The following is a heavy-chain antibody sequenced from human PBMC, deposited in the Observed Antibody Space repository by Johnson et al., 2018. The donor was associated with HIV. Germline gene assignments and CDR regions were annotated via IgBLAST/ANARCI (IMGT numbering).Heavy chain of an antibody. CDR2: ISYDGSTK. Sequence: QVQLVESGGGLVQPGGSLRLSCAASGFTFSSYWMTWVRQAPGKGLEWVAFISYDGSTKYYADSVRGRFTISRDNSKNTLYLQMNSLPPEDTAVYYCATEGAAAAAGPSDAFDIWGQGTMVTVSS. J-gene: IGHJ3*02. CDR3: ATEGAAAAAGPSDAFDI. V-gene: IGHV3-30-3*01. D-gene: IGHD6-13*01. CDR1: GFTFSSYW.